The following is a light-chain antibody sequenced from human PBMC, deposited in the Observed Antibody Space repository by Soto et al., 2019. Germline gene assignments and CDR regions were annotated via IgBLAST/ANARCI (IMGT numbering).Light chain of an antibody. J-gene: IGKJ1*01. V-gene: IGKV3-20*01. CDR2: GAS. CDR1: QSVSSSY. Sequence: EIVLTQSPGTLSLSPGERATLSCRASQSVSSSYLAWYQQKPGQAPRLLIYGASSRATGIPDRFSGSGSGTDFTLTISRLEPDDFAVYYCRQYGSSPTTFGQGTKVDIK. CDR3: RQYGSSPTT.